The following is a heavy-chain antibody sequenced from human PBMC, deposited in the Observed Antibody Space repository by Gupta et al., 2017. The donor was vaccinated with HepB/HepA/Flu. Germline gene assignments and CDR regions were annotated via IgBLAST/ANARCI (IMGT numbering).Heavy chain of an antibody. J-gene: IGHJ6*02. CDR2: ISSSSSYI. Sequence: GGGLVKPGGSLRLSCGASGFTFSSYSMNWVRQAPGKGLEWVPSISSSSSYIYYADSVKGRFTISRDNAKNSLHLQMNSLRAEDTAVYYWARAVWFGELSEGMDVWGQGTTVTVSS. V-gene: IGHV3-21*01. CDR1: GFTFSSYS. CDR3: ARAVWFGELSEGMDV. D-gene: IGHD3-10*01.